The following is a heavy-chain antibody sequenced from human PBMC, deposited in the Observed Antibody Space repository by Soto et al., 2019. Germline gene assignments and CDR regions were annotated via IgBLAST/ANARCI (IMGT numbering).Heavy chain of an antibody. Sequence: SVKVSCKASGGTFSSYAISWVRQAPGQGLEWMGGIIPIFGTANYAQKFQGRVTITADESTSTAYMELSSLRSEDTAVYYCASPGADYGDLFDYWGQGTLVTVSS. J-gene: IGHJ4*02. D-gene: IGHD4-17*01. CDR2: IIPIFGTA. CDR3: ASPGADYGDLFDY. V-gene: IGHV1-69*13. CDR1: GGTFSSYA.